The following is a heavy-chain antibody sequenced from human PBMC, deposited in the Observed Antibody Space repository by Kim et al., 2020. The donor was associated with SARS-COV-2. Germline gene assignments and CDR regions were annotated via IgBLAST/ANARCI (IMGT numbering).Heavy chain of an antibody. CDR3: AKPRPHWYFEV. Sequence: AASVQGRFSISKDTSNNILYLQMSSLRAEDTAIYYCAKPRPHWYFEVWGRGTLVTVSS. J-gene: IGHJ2*01. V-gene: IGHV3-23*01. D-gene: IGHD6-6*01.